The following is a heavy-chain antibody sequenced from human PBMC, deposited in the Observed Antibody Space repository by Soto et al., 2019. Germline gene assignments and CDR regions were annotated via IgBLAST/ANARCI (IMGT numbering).Heavy chain of an antibody. V-gene: IGHV3-11*06. CDR3: ARAAGYYDSSGPQGY. J-gene: IGHJ4*02. D-gene: IGHD3-22*01. CDR2: ISSSSSYT. Sequence: SLRLSCAASGFTFSDYYMSWIRQAPGKGLEWVSYISSSSSYTNYADSVKGRFTISRDNAKNSLYPQMNSLRAEDTAVYYCARAAGYYDSSGPQGYWGQGTLVTVSS. CDR1: GFTFSDYY.